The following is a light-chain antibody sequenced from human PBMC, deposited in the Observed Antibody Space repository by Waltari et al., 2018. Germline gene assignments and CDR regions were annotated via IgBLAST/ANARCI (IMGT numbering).Light chain of an antibody. V-gene: IGLV3-10*01. CDR2: EDT. Sequence: SYELTQTPPVSVSPGQTARITCSGHEFPRKYPYWFQQKSGQAPRLVIYEDTKRPSGIPERFSGSSSGTVATLTITGAQVDDEADYYCYSSDSTGLRVFGGGTTVVVL. CDR1: EFPRKY. J-gene: IGLJ1*01. CDR3: YSSDSTGLRV.